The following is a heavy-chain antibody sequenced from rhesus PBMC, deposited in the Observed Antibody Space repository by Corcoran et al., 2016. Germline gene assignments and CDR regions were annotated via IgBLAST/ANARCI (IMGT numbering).Heavy chain of an antibody. D-gene: IGHD5-12*01. CDR2: IDGSGRSN. Sequence: QLQLQESGPGLVKPSETLSVTCAVSGGSISSSYWSWIRQAPGKGLEWIGYIDGSGRSNQHNPSLKSRVTLSVDTSKNQLSLKLSSVTAADTAVYYCASSVDTATVAFDYWGQGVLVTVSS. J-gene: IGHJ4*01. V-gene: IGHV4-169*02. CDR1: GGSISSSY. CDR3: ASSVDTATVAFDY.